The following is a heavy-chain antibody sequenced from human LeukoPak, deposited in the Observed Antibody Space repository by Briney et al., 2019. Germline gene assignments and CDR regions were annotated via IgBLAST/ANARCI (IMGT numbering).Heavy chain of an antibody. CDR2: IKRKVHGGRI. CDR3: TGEDGWFDP. V-gene: IGHV3-15*01. J-gene: IGHJ5*02. CDR1: GYTFRIFC. Sequence: GGPVTLSCTPSGYTFRIFCVNCLRECPGKGRECVHHIKRKVHGGRIDYAAAVKGRFTISRYDSKNTMYLQMNSLKTEDTAVYYCTGEDGWFDPWGQGTLVTVSS.